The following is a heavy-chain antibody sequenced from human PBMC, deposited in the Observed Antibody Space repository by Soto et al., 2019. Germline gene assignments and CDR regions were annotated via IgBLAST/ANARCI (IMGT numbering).Heavy chain of an antibody. V-gene: IGHV3-48*02. D-gene: IGHD3-16*01. CDR1: GFTFSTHA. CDR3: ARDARNADYDY. Sequence: EVQLVESGGGLVQPGGSLRLSCAVSGFTFSTHAMNWIRQAPGKGLEWVAYIHGTRSIIYYADSVKGRFTISRDNAKNSLFLQMDSLRDEDTAVYYCARDARNADYDYWGQGTLVTVSS. CDR2: IHGTRSII. J-gene: IGHJ4*02.